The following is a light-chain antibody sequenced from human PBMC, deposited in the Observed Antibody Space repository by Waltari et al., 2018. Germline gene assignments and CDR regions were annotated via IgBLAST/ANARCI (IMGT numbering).Light chain of an antibody. V-gene: IGKV3-15*01. Sequence: RASQSVSSNLAWYQQKPGQAPRLLIYGASTRATGIPARFSGSGSGTEFTLTISSMQSEDFAVYYCQQYNNWPPKDTFGQGTKLEIK. CDR3: QQYNNWPPKDT. CDR2: GAS. J-gene: IGKJ2*01. CDR1: QSVSSN.